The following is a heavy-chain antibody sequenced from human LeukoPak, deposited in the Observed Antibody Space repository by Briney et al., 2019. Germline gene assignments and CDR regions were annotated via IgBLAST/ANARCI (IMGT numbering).Heavy chain of an antibody. J-gene: IGHJ4*02. D-gene: IGHD3-3*01. V-gene: IGHV1-8*01. CDR1: GYTFTSYD. CDR3: ARGKGRRSLEWLPPNY. Sequence: ASVKVSCKASGYTFTSYDINWVRQATGQGLEWMGWMNPNSGNTGYAQKFQGRVTMTRNTSISTAYMELSSLRSEDTAVYYCARGKGRRSLEWLPPNYWGQGTLVTVSS. CDR2: MNPNSGNT.